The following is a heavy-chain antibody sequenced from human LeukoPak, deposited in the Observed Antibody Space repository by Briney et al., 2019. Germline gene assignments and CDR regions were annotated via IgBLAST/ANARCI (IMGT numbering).Heavy chain of an antibody. V-gene: IGHV4-38-2*02. J-gene: IGHJ6*03. CDR1: GYSISSGSY. D-gene: IGHD2-2*01. Sequence: SETLSLTCTVSGYSISSGSYWGWIRQPPGKGLEWIGSIYHSGNTYYNPSLKSRVTISVDTSKNQFSLKLSSVTAADTAMYYCARFHCSSTTCYAPSFGYYYYMDVWGKGTTVTVFS. CDR2: IYHSGNT. CDR3: ARFHCSSTTCYAPSFGYYYYMDV.